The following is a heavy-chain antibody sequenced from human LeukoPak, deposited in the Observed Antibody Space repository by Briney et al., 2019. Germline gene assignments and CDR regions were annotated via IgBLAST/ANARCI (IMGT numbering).Heavy chain of an antibody. CDR1: GDSVSSNSAA. V-gene: IGHV6-1*01. Sequence: SQTLSLTCAISGDSVSSNSAAWNWIRQSPSRGLEWLGRTYYRSKWYNDYAVSVKSRITINPDTSKNQFSLQLNSVTPEDTAVYYCARSSSSWYYGLSNWFDPWGQGTLVTVSS. D-gene: IGHD6-13*01. CDR2: TYYRSKWYN. CDR3: ARSSSSWYYGLSNWFDP. J-gene: IGHJ5*02.